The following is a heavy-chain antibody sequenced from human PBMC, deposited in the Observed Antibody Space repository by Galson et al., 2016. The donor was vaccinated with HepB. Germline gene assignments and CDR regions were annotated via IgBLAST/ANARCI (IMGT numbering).Heavy chain of an antibody. CDR2: NPNSGDP. D-gene: IGHD3-10*01. V-gene: IGHV4-59*02. CDR3: ARSFGSGNYLDS. J-gene: IGHJ5*01. CDR1: GGPVSGQY. Sequence: QVQLQESGPGLVKSSETLSLTCTVSGGPVSGQYWNWIRQPPGKGLEWIGYNPNSGDPQYKPSLQSRVTISIDTFRNQFSLNLLSVTAADTAVYYCARSFGSGNYLDSWGQGALVTVSS.